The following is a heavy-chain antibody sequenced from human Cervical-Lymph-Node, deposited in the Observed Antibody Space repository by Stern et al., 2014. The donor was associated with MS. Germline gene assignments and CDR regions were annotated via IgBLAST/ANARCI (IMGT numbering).Heavy chain of an antibody. Sequence: QDQLVQSGAEVKKPGASVKVSCKASGYTFSIHGLHWVRQAPGQRLEWMAWINAGNGNTKYSQNFQGRITITRDTSASTAYMELSSLSSEDTAVYFCARRDIMDVWGQGTTVTVSS. CDR1: GYTFSIHG. CDR3: ARRDIMDV. CDR2: INAGNGNT. V-gene: IGHV1-3*01. J-gene: IGHJ6*02.